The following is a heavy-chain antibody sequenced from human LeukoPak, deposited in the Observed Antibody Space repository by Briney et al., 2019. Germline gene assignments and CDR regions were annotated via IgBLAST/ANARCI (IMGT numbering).Heavy chain of an antibody. D-gene: IGHD3-3*01. J-gene: IGHJ3*02. CDR1: GFTFSSYG. CDR3: AKDLFGVVIRDAFDI. Sequence: GGSLRLSCAASGFTFSSYGMHWVRQAPGKGLEWVAFIRYDGSNKYYADSVKGRFTISRDNSKNTLYLQMNSLRAEDTAVYYCAKDLFGVVIRDAFDIWGQGTMVTVSS. CDR2: IRYDGSNK. V-gene: IGHV3-30*02.